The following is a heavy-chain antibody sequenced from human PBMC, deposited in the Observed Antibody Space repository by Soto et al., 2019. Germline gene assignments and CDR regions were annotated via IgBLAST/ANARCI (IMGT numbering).Heavy chain of an antibody. V-gene: IGHV3-13*01. CDR2: IRSGGDT. CDR3: AKANC. J-gene: IGHJ4*02. CDR1: GFTFSSHD. Sequence: GGSLRLSCAASGFTFSSHDMHWVRQATGKGLEWVSAIRSGGDTFYAGSVKGRFTISRENAKNSLYLQMNSLRAEDTAVYYCAKANCWGQGTLVTVSS.